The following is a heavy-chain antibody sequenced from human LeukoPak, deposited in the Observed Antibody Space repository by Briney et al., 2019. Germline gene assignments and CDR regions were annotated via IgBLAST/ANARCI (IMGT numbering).Heavy chain of an antibody. D-gene: IGHD6-6*01. CDR3: ARQYSSSHYYYYYGMDV. J-gene: IGHJ6*02. V-gene: IGHV4-61*02. CDR1: GGSISSGSYY. CDR2: IYTSGST. Sequence: PSETLSLTCTVSGGSISSGSYYWSWIRQPAGKGLGWIGRIYTSGSTNYNPSLKSRVTISVDTSKNQFSLKLSSVTAADTAVYYCARQYSSSHYYYYYGMDVWGQGATVTVSS.